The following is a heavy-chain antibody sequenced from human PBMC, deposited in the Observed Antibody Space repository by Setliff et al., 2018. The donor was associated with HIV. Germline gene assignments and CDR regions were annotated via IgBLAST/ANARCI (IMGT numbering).Heavy chain of an antibody. CDR1: GYTFTAYY. D-gene: IGHD3-9*01. CDR3: TRTKILTGYYFSPTYCFDS. CDR2: IDPTTGDT. Sequence: ASVKVSCKASGYTFTAYYIHWVRQAPGQGLERMGRIDPTTGDTRYTRRFQGRVTMTRDTSISSVYMELSRLTSDDTALYYCTRTKILTGYYFSPTYCFDSWGHGTLVTVSS. V-gene: IGHV1-2*06. J-gene: IGHJ4*01.